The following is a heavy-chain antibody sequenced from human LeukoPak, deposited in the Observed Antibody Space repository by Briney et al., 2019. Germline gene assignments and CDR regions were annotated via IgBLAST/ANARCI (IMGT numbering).Heavy chain of an antibody. CDR3: ARQDYDILTGYYRYFDY. Sequence: GGSLRFSCAASGFTFSSYEMNCVRQAPGKGLEWVSDISSSGSTIYYADSVKGRFTISRDNAKNSLYLQMNSLRAEDTAVYYCARQDYDILTGYYRYFDYWGQGTLVTVSS. V-gene: IGHV3-48*03. J-gene: IGHJ4*02. CDR1: GFTFSSYE. D-gene: IGHD3-9*01. CDR2: ISSSGSTI.